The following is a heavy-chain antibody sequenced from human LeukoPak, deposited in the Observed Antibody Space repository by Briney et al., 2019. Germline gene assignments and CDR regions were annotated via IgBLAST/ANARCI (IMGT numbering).Heavy chain of an antibody. V-gene: IGHV4-59*01. D-gene: IGHD6-19*01. CDR1: GGSISSYY. J-gene: IGHJ4*02. CDR3: ARGRDSSGWYFGY. Sequence: SETLSLTCTVSGGSISSYYWTWIRQPPGKGLEWIGYIYYSGSTNYNPSLKSRVTMSVDTSKNQFSLKLSSVTAADTAVYYCARGRDSSGWYFGYWGQGTLVTVSS. CDR2: IYYSGST.